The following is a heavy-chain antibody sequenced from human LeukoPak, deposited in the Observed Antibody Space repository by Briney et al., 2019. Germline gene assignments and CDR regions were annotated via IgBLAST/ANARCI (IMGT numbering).Heavy chain of an antibody. CDR3: ARDRSYAFMTEGDAFDI. D-gene: IGHD2-2*01. J-gene: IGHJ3*02. V-gene: IGHV1-3*01. CDR1: GGTFSSYA. CDR2: INAGNGNT. Sequence: ASVKVSCKASGGTFSSYAISWVRQAPGQRLEWMGWINAGNGNTKYSQKFQGRVTITRDTSASTAYMELSSLRSEDTAVYYCARDRSYAFMTEGDAFDIWGQGTMVTVSS.